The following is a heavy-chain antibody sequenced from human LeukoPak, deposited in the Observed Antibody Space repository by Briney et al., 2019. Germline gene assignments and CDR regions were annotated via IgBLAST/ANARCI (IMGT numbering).Heavy chain of an antibody. D-gene: IGHD3-22*01. CDR2: IIPIFGTA. CDR1: GGTFSSYA. J-gene: IGHJ4*02. CDR3: ARAMFSYDSSGLDY. Sequence: SVKVSCKASGGTFSSYAISWVRQAPGQGLEWMGGIIPIFGTANYAQKLQGRVTMTTDTSTSTAYMELRSLRSDDTAVYYCARAMFSYDSSGLDYWGQGTLVTVSS. V-gene: IGHV1-69*05.